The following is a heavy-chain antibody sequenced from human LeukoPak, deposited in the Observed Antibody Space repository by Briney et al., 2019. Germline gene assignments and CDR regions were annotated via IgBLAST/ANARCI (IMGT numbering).Heavy chain of an antibody. Sequence: SETLSLTCTVSGGSISSYYWSWIRQPPGKGLEWIGYIYYSGSTNYNPSLKSRVTISVDTSKNQFSLKLSSVTAADTAVYYCASRVSVAGRVYWGQGTLVTVSS. J-gene: IGHJ4*02. CDR2: IYYSGST. D-gene: IGHD6-19*01. CDR3: ASRVSVAGRVY. V-gene: IGHV4-59*12. CDR1: GGSISSYY.